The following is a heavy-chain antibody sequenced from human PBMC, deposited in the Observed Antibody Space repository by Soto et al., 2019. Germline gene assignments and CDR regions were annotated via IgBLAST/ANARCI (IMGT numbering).Heavy chain of an antibody. J-gene: IGHJ4*02. CDR1: GGSISHYY. CDR3: ARTVGDGYIVYYFDY. V-gene: IGHV4-59*08. CDR2: IYYSGST. D-gene: IGHD5-12*01. Sequence: PSETLSLTCTVSGGSISHYYWSWIRQPPGKGLEWISYIYYSGSTNYNPSLKSRVTISVDTSKNQFSLKLSSVTAADTAVYYCARTVGDGYIVYYFDYWGQGTLVTVSS.